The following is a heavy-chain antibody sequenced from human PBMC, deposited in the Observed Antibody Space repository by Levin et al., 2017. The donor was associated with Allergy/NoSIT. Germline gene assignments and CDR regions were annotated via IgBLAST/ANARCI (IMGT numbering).Heavy chain of an antibody. CDR2: ISYDGSNK. J-gene: IGHJ3*02. V-gene: IGHV3-30-3*01. Sequence: PGGSLRLSCAASGFTFSSYAMHWVRQAPGKGLEWVAVISYDGSNKYYADSVKGRFTISRDNSKNTLYLQMNSLRAEDTAVYYCARELERVYSGYDVVGAFDIWGQGTMVTVSS. CDR1: GFTFSSYA. CDR3: ARELERVYSGYDVVGAFDI. D-gene: IGHD5-12*01.